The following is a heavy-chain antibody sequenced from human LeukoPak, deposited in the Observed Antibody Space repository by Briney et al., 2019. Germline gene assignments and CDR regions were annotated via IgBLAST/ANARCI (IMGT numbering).Heavy chain of an antibody. CDR1: GGSISSSSYY. CDR3: ASQAAEYWFDP. J-gene: IGHJ5*02. D-gene: IGHD2-15*01. V-gene: IGHV4-39*01. CDR2: IYYSGST. Sequence: SETLSLTCTVSGGSISSSSYYWGWIRQPPGKGLEWIGSIYYSGSTYYNPSLKSRVTISVDTSKNQFSLKLSPVTAADTAVYYCASQAAEYWFDPWGQGTLVTVSS.